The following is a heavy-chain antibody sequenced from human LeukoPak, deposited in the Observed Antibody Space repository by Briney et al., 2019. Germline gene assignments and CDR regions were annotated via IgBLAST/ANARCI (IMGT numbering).Heavy chain of an antibody. D-gene: IGHD7-27*01. CDR1: GYTFTRYY. J-gene: IGHJ4*02. V-gene: IGHV1-46*01. CDR3: ASGPGQGES. Sequence: ASVKVSCKASGYTFTRYYMHWVRQAPGQGLEWMGIINPSGGSTSCAQKFQGRVTMTRDMSTSTVYMELSSLRSEDTAVYYCASGPGQGESWGQGTLVTVSS. CDR2: INPSGGST.